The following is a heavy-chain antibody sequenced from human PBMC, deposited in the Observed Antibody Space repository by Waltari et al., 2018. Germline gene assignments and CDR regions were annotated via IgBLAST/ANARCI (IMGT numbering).Heavy chain of an antibody. J-gene: IGHJ4*02. D-gene: IGHD6-13*01. CDR2: INTSGLP. Sequence: QVQLQESGPGLVKPSQTLSLTCTVSGGSISSGSYYWSWIRQPAGKGLEWIGRINTSGLPNSDPSLKSRVPISLATSKHQFSLKLRSVTAADTAVYYCARGSSSWYYFDYWGQGTLVTVSS. V-gene: IGHV4-61*02. CDR1: GGSISSGSYY. CDR3: ARGSSSWYYFDY.